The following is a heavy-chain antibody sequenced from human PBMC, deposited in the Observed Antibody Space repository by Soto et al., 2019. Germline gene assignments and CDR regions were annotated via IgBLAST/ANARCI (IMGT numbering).Heavy chain of an antibody. V-gene: IGHV3-13*01. CDR3: ARGHVGAKSGAFDI. CDR1: GFTFSSYD. CDR2: IGTAGDT. D-gene: IGHD1-26*01. J-gene: IGHJ3*02. Sequence: EVQLVESGGGLVQPGGSLRLSCAASGFTFSSYDMHWVRQATGKGLEWVSAIGTAGDTYYPGSVKGRITISRENAKNSLYLQMNSLRAEDTAVYYCARGHVGAKSGAFDIWGQGTMVTVSS.